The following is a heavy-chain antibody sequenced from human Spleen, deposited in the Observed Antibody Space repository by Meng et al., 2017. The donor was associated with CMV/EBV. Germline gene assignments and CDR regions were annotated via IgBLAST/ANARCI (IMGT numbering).Heavy chain of an antibody. V-gene: IGHV3-30*03. CDR3: TRFDD. Sequence: GGSLRLSCAASGFTVSNDYMSWVRQAPGKGLEWVALMSYDGTKISYSDSVKGRFTISRDNPKNTLYLQMNSLRPDDTAVYFCTRFDDWGQGTLVTVSS. CDR2: MSYDGTKI. J-gene: IGHJ4*02. CDR1: GFTVSNDY.